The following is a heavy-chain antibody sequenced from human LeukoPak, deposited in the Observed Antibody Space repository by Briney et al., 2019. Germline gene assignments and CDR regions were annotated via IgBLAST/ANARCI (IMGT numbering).Heavy chain of an antibody. CDR1: GGSFSGYY. D-gene: IGHD2-2*01. CDR2: INHSGST. J-gene: IGHJ6*03. CDR3: ARGRLVVPAATLHYYYMDV. Sequence: PSETLSLTCAVYGGSFSGYYWSWIRQPPGKGLEWIGEINHSGSTNYNPSLKSRVTISVDTSKNQFSLKLSSVTAADTAVYYCARGRLVVPAATLHYYYMDVWGKGTTVTVSS. V-gene: IGHV4-34*01.